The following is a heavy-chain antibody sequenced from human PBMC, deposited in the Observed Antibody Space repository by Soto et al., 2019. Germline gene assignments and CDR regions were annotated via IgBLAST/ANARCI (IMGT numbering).Heavy chain of an antibody. J-gene: IGHJ4*02. CDR2: MNPNSGDT. V-gene: IGHV1-8*01. CDR3: ARVGGNWNDDYFDY. CDR1: GYTFSDHD. Sequence: QVQLVQSGAEVKKPGASVKVSCKASGYTFSDHDINWVRQDSGQGPEWLGWMNPNSGDTGYAQNFQGRVTMTRDTSKRTAYMELSSLRSEDTAVYYCARVGGNWNDDYFDYWGQGTLVTVSS. D-gene: IGHD1-1*01.